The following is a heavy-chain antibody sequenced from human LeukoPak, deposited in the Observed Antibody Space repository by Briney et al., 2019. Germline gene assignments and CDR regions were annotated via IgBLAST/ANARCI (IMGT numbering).Heavy chain of an antibody. V-gene: IGHV4-39*01. CDR3: AAHSITIFGVVIDAY. Sequence: SETLSLTXTVSGGSISSSSYYWGWIRQPPGKGLEWIGGIYYSGSTYYNPSLKSRVTISVDTSKNQFSLKLSSVAAADTAVYYCAAHSITIFGVVIDAYWGQGTLVTVSS. CDR1: GGSISSSSYY. CDR2: IYYSGST. J-gene: IGHJ4*02. D-gene: IGHD3-3*01.